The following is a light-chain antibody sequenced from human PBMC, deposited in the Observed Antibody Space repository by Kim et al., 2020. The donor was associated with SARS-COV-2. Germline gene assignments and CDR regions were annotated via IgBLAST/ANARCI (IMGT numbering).Light chain of an antibody. V-gene: IGKV1-39*01. CDR1: QSITTH. CDR2: SAS. J-gene: IGKJ2*01. CDR3: QQSYTFPFT. Sequence: SASVGDRVTLTCRTGQSITTHLNWYQQKPGKAPNLLIYSASSLQSGVPLRFSGSPSGTHFTLTINSLQPEDFATYYCQQSYTFPFTFGQGTKLEI.